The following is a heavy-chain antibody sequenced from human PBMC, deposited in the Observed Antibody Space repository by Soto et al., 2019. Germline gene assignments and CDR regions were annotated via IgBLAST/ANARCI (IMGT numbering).Heavy chain of an antibody. V-gene: IGHV3-21*01. J-gene: IGHJ5*02. CDR2: IRNRGGDI. Sequence: PGGSLRLSCIASGFTFSSDSMKWVRQAPGKGLEWVCSIRNRGGDIYYAYAVKVRFTISIDNAGKSLYLQLNNLSVNDTDTDVFTSGGEITAEGGFDPWGQGKLVTVPQ. D-gene: IGHD1-20*01. CDR1: GFTFSSDS. CDR3: TSGGEITAEGGFDP.